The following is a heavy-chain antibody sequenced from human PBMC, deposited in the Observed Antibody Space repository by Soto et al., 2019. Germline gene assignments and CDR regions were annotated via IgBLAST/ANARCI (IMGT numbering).Heavy chain of an antibody. Sequence: SETLSLTCAVSGVSISSGNWWTWVRQSPQRGLEYIGEIFHDGTANYYPSFERRLAISVDTSKNQFSLKLTSVTAADTAIYFCARLVYDPRLNYMYFDFWGQGTLVTVYS. CDR1: GVSISSGNW. CDR3: ARLVYDPRLNYMYFDF. V-gene: IGHV4-4*02. CDR2: IFHDGTA. J-gene: IGHJ4*02. D-gene: IGHD3-10*01.